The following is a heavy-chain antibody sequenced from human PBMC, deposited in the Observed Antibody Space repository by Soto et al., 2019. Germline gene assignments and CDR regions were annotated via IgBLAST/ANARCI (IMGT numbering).Heavy chain of an antibody. J-gene: IGHJ5*02. V-gene: IGHV3-23*01. CDR3: AKDPDDCSSTSCHLNWFDP. CDR1: GFTISSYA. D-gene: IGHD2-2*01. CDR2: ISGSGGST. Sequence: EVQLLESGGGLVQPGGSLRLSCAASGFTISSYAMSWVRQAPGKGLEWVSAISGSGGSTYYADSVKGRFTISRDNSKNTLYLQMNSLRAEDTAVYYCAKDPDDCSSTSCHLNWFDPWGQGTLVTVSS.